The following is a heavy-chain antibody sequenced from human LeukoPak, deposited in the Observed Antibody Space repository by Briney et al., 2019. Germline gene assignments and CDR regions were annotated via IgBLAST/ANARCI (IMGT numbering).Heavy chain of an antibody. CDR3: ARNFWRVRGVINY. D-gene: IGHD3-10*01. J-gene: IGHJ4*02. CDR2: INHSGST. CDR1: GGSFSGYY. V-gene: IGHV4-34*01. Sequence: SGTLSLTCAVYGGSFSGYYWSWIRQPPGKGLEWIGEINHSGSTNYNPSLKSRVTISVDTSKNQFSLKLSSVTAADTAVYYCARNFWRVRGVINYWGQGTLVTVSS.